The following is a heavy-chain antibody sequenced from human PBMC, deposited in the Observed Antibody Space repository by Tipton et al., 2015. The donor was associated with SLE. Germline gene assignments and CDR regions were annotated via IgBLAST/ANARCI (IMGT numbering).Heavy chain of an antibody. V-gene: IGHV4-34*01. CDR1: GGSVSSYY. CDR2: INHSGST. D-gene: IGHD2-15*01. J-gene: IGHJ4*02. Sequence: TLSLTCTVSGGSVSSYYWSWIRQPPGKGLEWIGEINHSGSTNYNPSLKSRVTISVDTSKNQFSLKVSSVTAADTAVYYCASCSGGSCYSYWGQGTLVTVSS. CDR3: ASCSGGSCYSY.